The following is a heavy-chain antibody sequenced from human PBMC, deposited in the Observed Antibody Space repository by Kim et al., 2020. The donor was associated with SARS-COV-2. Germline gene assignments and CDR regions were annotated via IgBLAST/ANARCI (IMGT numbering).Heavy chain of an antibody. D-gene: IGHD6-13*01. CDR2: IIPIFGTA. CDR1: GGTFSSYA. CDR3: AREYEEQQQLVDYYYGMDV. Sequence: SVKVSCKASGGTFSSYAISWVRQAPGQGLEWMGGIIPIFGTANYAQKFQGRVTITADESTSTAYMELSSLRSEDTAVYYCAREYEEQQQLVDYYYGMDVWGQGTTVTVSS. V-gene: IGHV1-69*13. J-gene: IGHJ6*02.